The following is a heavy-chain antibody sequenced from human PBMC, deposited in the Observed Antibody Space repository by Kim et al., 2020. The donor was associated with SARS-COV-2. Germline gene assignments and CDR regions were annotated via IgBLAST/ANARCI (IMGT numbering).Heavy chain of an antibody. D-gene: IGHD3-9*01. CDR3: ARVNFDWSPYLDY. V-gene: IGHV3-33*05. J-gene: IGHJ4*02. CDR1: GFTFSSYG. CDR2: ISYDGSNK. Sequence: GGSLRLSCAASGFTFSSYGMHWVRQAPGKGLEWVAVISYDGSNKYYADSVKGRFTISRDNSKNTLYLQMNSLRAEDTAVYYCARVNFDWSPYLDYWSQGTLVTVSS.